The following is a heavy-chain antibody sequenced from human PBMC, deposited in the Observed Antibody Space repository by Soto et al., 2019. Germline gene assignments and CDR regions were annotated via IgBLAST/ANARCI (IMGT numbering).Heavy chain of an antibody. CDR1: GGSISSSSYY. V-gene: IGHV4-39*01. J-gene: IGHJ3*02. D-gene: IGHD6-19*01. CDR3: ARQGEGSGWLSNAFDI. CDR2: IYYSGST. Sequence: QLQLQESGPGLVKPSETLSLTCTVSGGSISSSSYYWGWIRQPPGKGLEWIGSIYYSGSTYYNPSLKSRVTISVDTSKNQFSLKLSSVTAADTAVYYCARQGEGSGWLSNAFDIWGQGTMVTVSS.